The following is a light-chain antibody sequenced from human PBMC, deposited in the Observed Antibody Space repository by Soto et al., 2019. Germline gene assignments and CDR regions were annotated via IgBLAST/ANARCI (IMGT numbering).Light chain of an antibody. CDR2: GAS. V-gene: IGKV3-15*01. CDR3: QQYGTTRIT. Sequence: EIVLTQSPATLSVSAVERDSLXWMASQSVSSNLAWYQQKPGQAPRLLIYGASTRATGIPARFSGSGSGTEFTLTISSLQSEDFAVYYCQQYGTTRITFGQGTRLEIK. CDR1: QSVSSN. J-gene: IGKJ5*01.